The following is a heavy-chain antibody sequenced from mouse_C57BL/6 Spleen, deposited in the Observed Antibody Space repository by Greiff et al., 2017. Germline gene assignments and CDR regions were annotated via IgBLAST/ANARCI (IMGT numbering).Heavy chain of an antibody. CDR2: IDPEDGDT. V-gene: IGHV14-2*01. D-gene: IGHD2-5*01. Sequence: VQLQQSGAELVKPGASVKLSCTASGFNIKDYYMHWVKQRTEQGLEWIGRIDPEDGDTKYAPKFQGKATITADTSSNTAYLQLSSLTSEDTAVYYCARFSNPYYYAMDYWGQGTSVTVSS. CDR3: ARFSNPYYYAMDY. J-gene: IGHJ4*01. CDR1: GFNIKDYY.